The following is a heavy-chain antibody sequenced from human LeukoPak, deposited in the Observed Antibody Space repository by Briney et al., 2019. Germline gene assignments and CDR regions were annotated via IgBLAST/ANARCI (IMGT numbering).Heavy chain of an antibody. CDR1: GYRFTNYW. CDR3: ARQYSGNSLDY. CDR2: IYPEDSNT. D-gene: IGHD3-10*01. V-gene: IGHV5-51*01. J-gene: IGHJ4*02. Sequence: GESLKISCEGSGYRFTNYWIAWVRQMPGKGLEWMGIIYPEDSNTTYSPSFQGQVTISADKSISTAYLQWSSLKASDTAMYYCARQYSGNSLDYWGQGSLVTVSS.